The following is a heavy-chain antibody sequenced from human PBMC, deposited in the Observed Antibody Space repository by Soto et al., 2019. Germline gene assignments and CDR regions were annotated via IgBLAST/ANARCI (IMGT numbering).Heavy chain of an antibody. V-gene: IGHV3-64D*08. D-gene: IGHD6-13*01. CDR2: ISSNGGST. Sequence: GGSLRLSCSASGFTFSSYAMHWVRQAPGKGLEYVSAISSNGGSTYYADSVKARFTISRDNSQNTVYLQMSSLRGEDTAVYYCVKASPASSWYDYYYDGMDVWGQGTTVTVSS. CDR3: VKASPASSWYDYYYDGMDV. J-gene: IGHJ6*02. CDR1: GFTFSSYA.